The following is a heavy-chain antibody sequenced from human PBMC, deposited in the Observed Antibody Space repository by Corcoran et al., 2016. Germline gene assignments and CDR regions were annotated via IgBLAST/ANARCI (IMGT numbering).Heavy chain of an antibody. J-gene: IGHJ4*02. CDR2: IYYSGST. CDR3: ASAGYYSSGYTDY. CDR1: GGSIISSSYY. D-gene: IGHD3-22*01. Sequence: QLELQESGPGLVEPSENLSLPCTVAGGSIISSSYYWGWIRQPPGKELEWIGSIYYSGSTYYNPSLKSRVTISVDTSKNQFSLKLSSVNAADTDAYYCASAGYYSSGYTDYWGQGTLVTVSS. V-gene: IGHV4-39*07.